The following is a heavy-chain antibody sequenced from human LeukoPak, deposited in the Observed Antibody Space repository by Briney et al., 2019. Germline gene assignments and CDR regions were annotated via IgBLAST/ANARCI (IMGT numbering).Heavy chain of an antibody. CDR1: GFTLSSYE. D-gene: IGHD3-22*01. CDR3: ASLLRSSGYYY. CDR2: ISSSGVTI. V-gene: IGHV3-48*03. J-gene: IGHJ4*02. Sequence: GGSLRLSCPASGFTLSSYEMNWVRQAPGKGLEWVSYISSSGVTIYYADSVKGRFTVSRDNAKNSLYLQMNSLRGEDTAVYYCASLLRSSGYYYWGQGTLVTVSS.